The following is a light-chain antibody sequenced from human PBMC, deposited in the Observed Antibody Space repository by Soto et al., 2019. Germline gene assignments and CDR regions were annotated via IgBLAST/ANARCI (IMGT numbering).Light chain of an antibody. Sequence: DIQMTQSPSSLSASVGDRVTITCQASQDISNYLSWYHQKPGKAPNLLIYDASSLQSGVPSRFSGSGSGTDFTLTISSLQPEDFATYFCQQYYSFPRTFGQGTKVDIK. CDR2: DAS. V-gene: IGKV1-39*01. J-gene: IGKJ2*01. CDR3: QQYYSFPRT. CDR1: QDISNY.